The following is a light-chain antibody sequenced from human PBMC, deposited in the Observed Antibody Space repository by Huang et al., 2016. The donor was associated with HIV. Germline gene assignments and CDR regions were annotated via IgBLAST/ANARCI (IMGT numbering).Light chain of an antibody. CDR2: AAS. CDR1: QGISNS. J-gene: IGKJ4*01. Sequence: DIQMTQSPSSLSASVGDRVTITCRASQGISNSLAWYQQKPGKDPKLLLYAASRLESVVPSRFSGSGSGTDYTLTLSSLQPEDVATYYCQQYYSTPHFGGGTKVEIK. V-gene: IGKV1-NL1*01. CDR3: QQYYSTPH.